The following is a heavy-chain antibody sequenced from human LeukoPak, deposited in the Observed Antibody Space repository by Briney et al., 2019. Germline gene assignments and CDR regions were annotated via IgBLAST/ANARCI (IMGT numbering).Heavy chain of an antibody. CDR2: ISAYNGNT. J-gene: IGHJ4*02. Sequence: ASVKVSCKASGYTFTSYGISWVRQAPEQGLEWMGWISAYNGNTNYAQKLQGRVTMTTDTSTSTAYMELRSLRSDDTAVYYCARWRIVVVPAAIEYYFDYWGQGTLVTVSS. CDR3: ARWRIVVVPAAIEYYFDY. CDR1: GYTFTSYG. V-gene: IGHV1-18*01. D-gene: IGHD2-2*02.